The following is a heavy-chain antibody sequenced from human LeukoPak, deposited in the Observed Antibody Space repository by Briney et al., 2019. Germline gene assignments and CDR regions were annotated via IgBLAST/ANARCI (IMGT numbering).Heavy chain of an antibody. V-gene: IGHV3-30*04. D-gene: IGHD3-3*01. CDR3: ARDSLLYYDFWSYRDYYYYYMDV. CDR2: ISYDGSNK. Sequence: GRSLRLSCAASGFTFSSYAMHWVRQAPGKGLEWVAVISYDGSNKYYADSVKGRFTISRDNSKNTLYLQMNSLRAEDTAVYYCARDSLLYYDFWSYRDYYYYYMDVWGKGTTVTVSS. J-gene: IGHJ6*03. CDR1: GFTFSSYA.